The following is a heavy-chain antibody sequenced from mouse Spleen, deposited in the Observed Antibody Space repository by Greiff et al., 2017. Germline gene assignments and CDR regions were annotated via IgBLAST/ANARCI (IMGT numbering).Heavy chain of an antibody. D-gene: IGHD1-1*01. Sequence: EVKLVESGGGLVQPGGSLKLSCATSGFTFSDYYMYWVRQTPEKRLEWVAYISNGGGSTYYPDTVKGRFTISRDNAKNTLYLQMSRLKSEDTAMYYCARQEYYGSSPFAYWGQGTLVTVSA. CDR1: GFTFSDYY. V-gene: IGHV5-12*02. J-gene: IGHJ3*01. CDR2: ISNGGGST. CDR3: ARQEYYGSSPFAY.